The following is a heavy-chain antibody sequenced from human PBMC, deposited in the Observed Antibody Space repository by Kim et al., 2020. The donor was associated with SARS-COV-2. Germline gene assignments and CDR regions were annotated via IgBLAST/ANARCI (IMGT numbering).Heavy chain of an antibody. Sequence: GSIGYADSVKGRFTISRDNAKNSLYLQVNSLRAEDTALYDCVSGGAAAGDWGQGTVVTVSS. CDR3: VSGGAAAGD. D-gene: IGHD6-13*01. V-gene: IGHV3-9*01. J-gene: IGHJ4*02. CDR2: GSI.